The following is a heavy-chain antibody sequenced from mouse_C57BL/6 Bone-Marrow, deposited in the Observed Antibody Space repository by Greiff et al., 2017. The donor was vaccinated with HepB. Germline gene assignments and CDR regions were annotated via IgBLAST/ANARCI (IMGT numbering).Heavy chain of an antibody. D-gene: IGHD3-2*02. J-gene: IGHJ2*01. V-gene: IGHV1-69*01. CDR1: GYTFTSYW. Sequence: QVQLQQPGAELVMPGASVKLSCKASGYTFTSYWMHWVKQRPGQGLEWIGEIDPSDSYTNYNQKFKGKSTLTVDKASSTAYMQLSSLTSDDSAVYYCARELRLGYYFDYWGQGTTLTVSS. CDR3: ARELRLGYYFDY. CDR2: IDPSDSYT.